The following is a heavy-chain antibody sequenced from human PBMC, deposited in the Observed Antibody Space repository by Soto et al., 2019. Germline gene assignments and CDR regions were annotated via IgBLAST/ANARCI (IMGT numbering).Heavy chain of an antibody. J-gene: IGHJ6*02. D-gene: IGHD3-22*01. CDR2: VYHTGTT. V-gene: IGHV4-31*02. CDR3: ARALVTDYNSRDYHYYFAMDV. Sequence: SQTLSLTCVVSGGPVSGDDLYWSWIRHLPGKGLEWIANVYHTGTTYYNPSLKSRVPMSVDTSQNQFSLILASVTAADTAVYYCARALVTDYNSRDYHYYFAMDVWGQGTSVTVSS. CDR1: GGPVSGDDLY.